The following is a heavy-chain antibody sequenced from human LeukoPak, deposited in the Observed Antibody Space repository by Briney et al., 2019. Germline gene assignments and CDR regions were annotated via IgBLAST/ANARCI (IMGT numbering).Heavy chain of an antibody. CDR1: GYPFTDYY. Sequence: ASVKVSCTASGYPFTDYYIYWVRQAPGQGLEWMGWINPSSGGTNYAQKFQGRVTVTMDTSISTAYMELSGLRSDDTAVYYCASYHQRDFGDYYGMDVWGQGTTVTVSS. CDR2: INPSSGGT. D-gene: IGHD4-17*01. J-gene: IGHJ6*02. CDR3: ASYHQRDFGDYYGMDV. V-gene: IGHV1-2*02.